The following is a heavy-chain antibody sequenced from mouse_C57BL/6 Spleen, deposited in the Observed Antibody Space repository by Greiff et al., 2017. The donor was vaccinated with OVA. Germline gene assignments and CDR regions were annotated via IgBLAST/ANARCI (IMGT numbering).Heavy chain of an antibody. J-gene: IGHJ2*01. CDR2: IHPNSGST. CDR1: GYTFTSYW. D-gene: IGHD2-4*01. Sequence: VQLQQPGAELVKPGASVKLSCKASGYTFTSYWMHWVKQRPGQGLEWIGMIHPNSGSTNYNEKFKSKATLTVDKSSSTAYMQLSSLTSEDSAVYYCARRGDYDVLDYWGQGTTLTVSS. V-gene: IGHV1-64*01. CDR3: ARRGDYDVLDY.